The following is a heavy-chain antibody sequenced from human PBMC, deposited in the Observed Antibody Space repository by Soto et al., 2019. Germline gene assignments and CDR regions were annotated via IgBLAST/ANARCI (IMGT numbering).Heavy chain of an antibody. Sequence: PGKGLEWVSAISGSGGSTYYADSVKGRFTISRDNSKNTLYLQMNSLRAEDTAVYYCAKEFRPTVVYSPFRHDAFDIWGQGTMVPVSS. D-gene: IGHD2-21*01. CDR2: ISGSGGST. J-gene: IGHJ3*02. CDR3: AKEFRPTVVYSPFRHDAFDI. V-gene: IGHV3-23*01.